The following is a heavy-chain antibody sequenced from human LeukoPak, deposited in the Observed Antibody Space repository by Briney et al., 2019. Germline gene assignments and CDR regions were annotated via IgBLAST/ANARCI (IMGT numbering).Heavy chain of an antibody. CDR1: GGSFSGYY. V-gene: IGHV4-34*01. Sequence: PSETLSLTCAVYGGSFSGYYWSWIRQPPGKGLEWIGEINHSGSTNYNPSLKSRVTISVDTSKNQFSLKLSSVTAADTAVYYCARRQQLVQIDYWGQGTLVTVSS. CDR2: INHSGST. D-gene: IGHD6-13*01. CDR3: ARRQQLVQIDY. J-gene: IGHJ4*02.